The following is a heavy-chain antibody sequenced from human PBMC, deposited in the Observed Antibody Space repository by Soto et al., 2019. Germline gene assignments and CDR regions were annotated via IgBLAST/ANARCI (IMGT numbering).Heavy chain of an antibody. CDR3: ARDKYYYDSSGGPLDY. Sequence: ASVKVSCKASGYTFTSYYMHWVRQAPGQGLEWMGIINPSGGSTSYAQKFQSRVTMTRDTSTSTVYMELSSLRSEDTAVYYCARDKYYYDSSGGPLDYWGQGTLVTVSS. J-gene: IGHJ4*02. CDR1: GYTFTSYY. V-gene: IGHV1-46*01. CDR2: INPSGGST. D-gene: IGHD3-22*01.